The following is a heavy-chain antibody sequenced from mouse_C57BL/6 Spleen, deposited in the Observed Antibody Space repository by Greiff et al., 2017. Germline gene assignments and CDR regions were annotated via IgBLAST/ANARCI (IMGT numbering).Heavy chain of an antibody. D-gene: IGHD2-4*01. V-gene: IGHV5-9-1*02. CDR1: GFTFSSYA. CDR3: TDYDYDGFAY. Sequence: EVKLVESGEGLVKPGGSLKLSCAASGFTFSSYAMSWVRQTPEKRLEWVAYISSGGDYIYYADTVKGRFTISRDNARNTLYLQMSILKSEDTAMYYCTDYDYDGFAYWGQGTLVTVSA. J-gene: IGHJ3*01. CDR2: ISSGGDYI.